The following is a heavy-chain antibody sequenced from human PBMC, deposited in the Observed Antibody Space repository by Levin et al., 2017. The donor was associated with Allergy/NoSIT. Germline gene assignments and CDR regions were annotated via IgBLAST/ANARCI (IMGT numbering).Heavy chain of an antibody. J-gene: IGHJ6*02. V-gene: IGHV3-33*01. Sequence: GGSLRLSCAASGFNFKTYAMHWVRQAPGKGLEWVAIIYNDGSNEQYGASVKGRFTTSRDNSKRTFYLHMNRLRAADTAVYHCARDPGLQFWERIPARYYYGMDVWGQGTTVIVSS. CDR1: GFNFKTYA. CDR2: IYNDGSNE. CDR3: ARDPGLQFWERIPARYYYGMDV. D-gene: IGHD4-11*01.